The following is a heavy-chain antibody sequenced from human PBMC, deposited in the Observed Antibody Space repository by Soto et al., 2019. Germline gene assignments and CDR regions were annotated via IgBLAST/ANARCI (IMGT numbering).Heavy chain of an antibody. Sequence: GESLKISCKGSGYSFTSYWLSWVRQMPGKGLEWMGRIDHSDSYTNYSPSFQGHVTISADKSISTAYLQWSSLKASDSSMYYCAGDSSGYSHYYYYGMDVWGQETTVTVSS. V-gene: IGHV5-10-1*01. CDR1: GYSFTSYW. D-gene: IGHD3-22*01. CDR3: AGDSSGYSHYYYYGMDV. J-gene: IGHJ6*02. CDR2: IDHSDSYT.